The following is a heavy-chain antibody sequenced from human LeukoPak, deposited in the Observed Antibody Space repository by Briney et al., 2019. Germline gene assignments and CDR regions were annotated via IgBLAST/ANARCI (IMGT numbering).Heavy chain of an antibody. D-gene: IGHD5-18*01. V-gene: IGHV3-48*03. CDR2: ISSSGSTI. J-gene: IGHJ6*03. CDR1: GFTFSSYE. CDR3: AKDAARVRTWIQKTATYMDV. Sequence: GGSLRLSCAASGFTFSSYEMNWVRQAPGKGLEWVSYISSSGSTIYYADSVKGRFTISRDNSKNVLYLQMNSLRAEDMAVYYCAKDAARVRTWIQKTATYMDVWGKGITVT.